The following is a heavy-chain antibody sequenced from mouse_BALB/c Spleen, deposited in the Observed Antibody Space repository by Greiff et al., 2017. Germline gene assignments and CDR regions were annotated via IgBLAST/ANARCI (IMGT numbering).Heavy chain of an antibody. D-gene: IGHD2-1*01. CDR1: GYSITSDYA. Sequence: EVKLLESGPGLVKPSQSLSLTCTVTGYSITSDYAWNWIRQFPGNKLEWMGYISYSGSTSYNPSLKSRISITRDTSKNQFFLQLNSVTTEDTATYYCARSGYGNSYYYAMDYWGQGTSVTVSS. CDR2: ISYSGST. CDR3: ARSGYGNSYYYAMDY. V-gene: IGHV3-2*02. J-gene: IGHJ4*01.